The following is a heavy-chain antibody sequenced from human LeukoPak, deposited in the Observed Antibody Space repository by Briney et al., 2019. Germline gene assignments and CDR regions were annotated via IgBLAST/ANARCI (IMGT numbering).Heavy chain of an antibody. CDR1: GFTFSNYG. Sequence: GGSLRLSCAASGFTFSNYGMHWVRRAPGEGLEWVAVISNDGSYRDFADSVKGRFTISRDNPKDTLYLQMNSLRAEDTAVYYCALPSSGWRFDYWGRGALVTVS. CDR2: ISNDGSYR. V-gene: IGHV3-30*03. CDR3: ALPSSGWRFDY. J-gene: IGHJ4*02. D-gene: IGHD6-19*01.